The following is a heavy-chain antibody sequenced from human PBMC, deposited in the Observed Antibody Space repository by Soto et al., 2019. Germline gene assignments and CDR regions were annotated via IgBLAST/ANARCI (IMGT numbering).Heavy chain of an antibody. D-gene: IGHD3-10*01. CDR2: ISRHNGNT. J-gene: IGHJ4*02. Sequence: ASVKVSCKASGYVFISYGISWVRQAPGQGLEWMGWISRHNGNTHYAQKFQGRVTMTTDASTSTAYMELRSLRSGDTAVYYCVRDLDGSGSYYTDYWGQGTLVTVSS. CDR3: VRDLDGSGSYYTDY. CDR1: GYVFISYG. V-gene: IGHV1-18*01.